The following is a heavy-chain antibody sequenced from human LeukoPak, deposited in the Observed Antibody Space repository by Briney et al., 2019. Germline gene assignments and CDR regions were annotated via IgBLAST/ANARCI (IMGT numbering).Heavy chain of an antibody. CDR2: IYHSGST. D-gene: IGHD2-15*01. Sequence: SETLSLTCAVSGGSISSSNWWSWVRQPPGKGLEWIGEIYHSGSTNYNPSLKSRVTISVDKSKNQFSLKLSSVTAADTAVYYCARGGGYCSAGSCYPFDYWGQGTLVTVSS. CDR3: ARGGGYCSAGSCYPFDY. V-gene: IGHV4-4*02. CDR1: GGSISSSNW. J-gene: IGHJ4*02.